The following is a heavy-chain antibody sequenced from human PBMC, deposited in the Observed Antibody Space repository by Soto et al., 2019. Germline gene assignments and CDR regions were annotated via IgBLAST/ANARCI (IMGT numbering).Heavy chain of an antibody. CDR1: GGTFSSYT. CDR3: ARAKHYGSGSYLYYYYMDV. D-gene: IGHD3-10*01. J-gene: IGHJ6*03. V-gene: IGHV1-69*02. CDR2: IIPILGIA. Sequence: ASVKVSCKASGGTFSSYTISWVRQAPGQGLEWMGRIIPILGIANYAQKFQGRVTITADKSTSTAYMELSSLRSEDTAVYYCARAKHYGSGSYLYYYYMDVWGKGTTVTVSS.